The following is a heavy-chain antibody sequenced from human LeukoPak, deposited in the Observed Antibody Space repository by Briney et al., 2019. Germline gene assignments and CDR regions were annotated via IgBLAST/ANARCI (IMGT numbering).Heavy chain of an antibody. CDR1: GFSIRGYW. D-gene: IGHD3-3*01. CDR2: INQDGSKK. J-gene: IGHJ4*02. Sequence: GGSLRLSCAAAGFSIRGYWMDWVRQAPGRGLEWVAKINQDGSKKSYVDSVKGRFTISRDNAKNSLYLQMNSLRAEDTAVYYCARALRDFWSGYYDPYYFDYWGQGTLVTVSS. CDR3: ARALRDFWSGYYDPYYFDY. V-gene: IGHV3-7*01.